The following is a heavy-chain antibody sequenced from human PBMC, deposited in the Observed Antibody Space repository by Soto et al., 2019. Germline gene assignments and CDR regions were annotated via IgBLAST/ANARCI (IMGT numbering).Heavy chain of an antibody. CDR1: GFTFSSYG. CDR2: ISYDGSNK. J-gene: IGHJ4*02. V-gene: IGHV3-30*03. Sequence: QVQLVESGGGVVQPGRSLRLSCAASGFTFSSYGMHWVRQAPGKGLEWVAVISYDGSNKYYADSVKGRFTISRDNSKNTLYLQMNSLRAEDTAVYYCATEKLPTHFGGVPSNFDYWGQGTLVTVSS. CDR3: ATEKLPTHFGGVPSNFDY. D-gene: IGHD3-3*01.